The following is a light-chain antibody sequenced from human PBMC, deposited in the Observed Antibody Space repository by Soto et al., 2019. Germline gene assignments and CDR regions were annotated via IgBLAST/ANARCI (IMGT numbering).Light chain of an antibody. CDR2: GAS. V-gene: IGKV3-20*01. Sequence: IVLTQSPDSVSLYQWERATAYCRSSLSVSSRYLALYQQRPAQAPRLLTYGASSRATGIPDRFSGSGSGTDRRLTISRLEPEDFTVYYCQQYGTPAWAFGQGT. CDR3: QQYGTPAWA. J-gene: IGKJ1*01. CDR1: LSVSSRY.